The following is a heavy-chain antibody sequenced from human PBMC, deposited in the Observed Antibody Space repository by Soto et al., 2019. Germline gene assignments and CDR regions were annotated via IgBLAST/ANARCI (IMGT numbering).Heavy chain of an antibody. D-gene: IGHD4-17*01. J-gene: IGHJ5*02. CDR3: GFGDYDEWLNP. Sequence: QVQVVQSGAEVKKPGASVQVSCKASGYSFPRATMHWVRQAPGDRPEWMGWINAGNGRTKYSQKFQGRVTFSRGTSADTSYMEMSSLTSEDTAVYYGGFGDYDEWLNPWGQGTLVTVSP. CDR2: INAGNGRT. V-gene: IGHV1-3*01. CDR1: GYSFPRAT.